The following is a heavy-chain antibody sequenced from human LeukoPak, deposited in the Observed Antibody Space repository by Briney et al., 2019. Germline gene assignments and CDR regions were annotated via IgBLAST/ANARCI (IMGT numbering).Heavy chain of an antibody. CDR1: GGSISSSSYY. V-gene: IGHV4-39*01. CDR2: IYYSGST. D-gene: IGHD3-16*01. J-gene: IGHJ4*02. Sequence: PSETLSLTCTVSGGSISSSSYYWGWIRQPPGKGLEWIGSIYYSGSTYYNPSLKSRVTISVDTSKNQFSLSLTSVTAADTAVYYWGRVGGGEVAPTTSFWGQGTLVTVSS. CDR3: GRVGGGEVAPTTSF.